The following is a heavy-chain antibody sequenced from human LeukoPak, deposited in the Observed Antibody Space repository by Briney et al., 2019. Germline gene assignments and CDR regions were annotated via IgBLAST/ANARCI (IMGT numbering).Heavy chain of an antibody. Sequence: GESLKISCKGSGYSFTSYWIGWVRQMPGKGLEWMGIIYPGDFDTRYSPSLQGQVTISADKSISTAYLQWSSLKASDSAMYYCARPGVPATIAEFDYWGQGTLVTVSS. CDR3: ARPGVPATIAEFDY. V-gene: IGHV5-51*01. D-gene: IGHD2-2*01. J-gene: IGHJ4*02. CDR2: IYPGDFDT. CDR1: GYSFTSYW.